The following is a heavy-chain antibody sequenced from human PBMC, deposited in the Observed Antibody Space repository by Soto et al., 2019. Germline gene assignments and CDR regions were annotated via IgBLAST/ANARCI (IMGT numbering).Heavy chain of an antibody. CDR3: ARGRRVIAAAGTGDWFAP. Sequence: ASVKVSCKASGYTFTSYGISWVRQAPGQGLEWMGWISAYNGNTNYAQKLQGRVTMTTDTSTSTAYMELRSLRSDDTAGYYCARGRRVIAAAGTGDWFAPWGQGTLVTVSS. D-gene: IGHD6-13*01. CDR1: GYTFTSYG. CDR2: ISAYNGNT. J-gene: IGHJ5*02. V-gene: IGHV1-18*01.